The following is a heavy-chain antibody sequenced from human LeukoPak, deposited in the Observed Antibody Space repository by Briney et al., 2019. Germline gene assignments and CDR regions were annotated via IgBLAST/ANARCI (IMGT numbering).Heavy chain of an antibody. CDR1: GYTFTSYG. J-gene: IGHJ4*02. Sequence: GASVKVSCKTSGYTFTSYGISWVRQAPGQGLEWMGWINTYSGNTNYVQKVQGRVTMTTDRSTSTAYMELRSLRSDDTAVYYCASESHNVAWHLGGYWGQGTLVTVSS. CDR2: INTYSGNT. D-gene: IGHD3-22*01. V-gene: IGHV1-18*01. CDR3: ASESHNVAWHLGGY.